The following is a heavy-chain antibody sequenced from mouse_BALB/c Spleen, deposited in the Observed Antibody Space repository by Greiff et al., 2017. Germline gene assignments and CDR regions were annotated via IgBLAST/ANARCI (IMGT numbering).Heavy chain of an antibody. CDR1: GFTFSSFG. J-gene: IGHJ3*01. V-gene: IGHV5-17*02. CDR3: ARSNSAY. D-gene: IGHD2-5*01. CDR2: ISSGSSTI. Sequence: EVMLVESGGGLVQPGGSRKLSCAASGFTFSSFGMHWVRQAPEKGLEWVAYISSGSSTIYYADTVKGRFTISRDNPKNTLFLQMTSLRSEDTAMYYCARSNSAYWGQGTLVTVSA.